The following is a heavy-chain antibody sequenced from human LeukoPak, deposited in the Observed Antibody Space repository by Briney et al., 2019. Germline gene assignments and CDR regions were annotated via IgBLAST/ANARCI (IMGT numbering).Heavy chain of an antibody. V-gene: IGHV1-46*01. CDR2: INPSGGGT. CDR3: ARDWKGNQWEVGLVIGL. J-gene: IGHJ2*01. CDR1: GYTFTNYY. D-gene: IGHD1-26*01. Sequence: ASVKVSCKASGYTFTNYYIHWVRQAPGQGLEWMGIINPSGGGTSFAQKFQGRVTMTRDTSTSTAYMELSSLRSEDTAVYYCARDWKGNQWEVGLVIGLWGRGTLVAVSS.